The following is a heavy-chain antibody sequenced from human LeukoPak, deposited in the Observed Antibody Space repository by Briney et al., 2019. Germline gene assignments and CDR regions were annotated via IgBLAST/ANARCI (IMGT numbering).Heavy chain of an antibody. CDR3: AKEGVGYYDSSGYLY. Sequence: GGSLRLSCTVSGFTVSSNSMSWVRQAPGKGLEWVSFIYSDNTHYSDSVKGRFTISRDNSKNTLYLQMNSLRAEDTAVYYCAKEGVGYYDSSGYLYWGQGTLVTVSS. V-gene: IGHV3-53*01. CDR1: GFTVSSNS. D-gene: IGHD3-22*01. J-gene: IGHJ4*02. CDR2: IYSDNT.